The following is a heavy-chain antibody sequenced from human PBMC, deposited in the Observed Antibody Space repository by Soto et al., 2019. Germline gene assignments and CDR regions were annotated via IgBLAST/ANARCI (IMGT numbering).Heavy chain of an antibody. Sequence: QVQLVQSGAEVKKPGASVKVSCKASGYTFTSYGISWVRQAPGQGLEWMGWISAYNGNTNYAQKLQGRDTMTTDTSTSTAYMELRSLRSDDTAVYYCARDTRGGYDFWSGNNWFDPWGQGTLVTVSS. CDR1: GYTFTSYG. CDR3: ARDTRGGYDFWSGNNWFDP. V-gene: IGHV1-18*01. D-gene: IGHD3-3*01. CDR2: ISAYNGNT. J-gene: IGHJ5*02.